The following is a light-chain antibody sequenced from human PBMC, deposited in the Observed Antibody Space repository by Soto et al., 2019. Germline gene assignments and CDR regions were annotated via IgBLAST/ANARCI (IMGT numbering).Light chain of an antibody. CDR1: QSVNTN. V-gene: IGKV3-15*01. CDR3: QQYNNWTWT. J-gene: IGKJ1*01. CDR2: GAS. Sequence: EIVMTQSPATLSVSPGQRVTLSCRASQSVNTNLAWYQHKPGQAPRLLIYGASTRATGIPARFSGTGSGTEFTLTISSLQSEDFAVYYCQQYNNWTWTFGQGTKVDI.